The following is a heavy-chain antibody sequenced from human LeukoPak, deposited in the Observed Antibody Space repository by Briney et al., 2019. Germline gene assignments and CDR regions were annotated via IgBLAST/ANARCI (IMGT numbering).Heavy chain of an antibody. D-gene: IGHD5-12*01. J-gene: IGHJ2*01. CDR3: TRDQRCSRYDGGCDQWYFDL. CDR2: IYHCGFT. Sequence: PSETLSLTCIVSGGSISGYYWSWLRQPPGKGLEWMGYIYHCGFTDYNPSLRSRITMSVDTSRNQVSLKLTSATAADTAIYYCTRDQRCSRYDGGCDQWYFDLWGRGALVTVSS. V-gene: IGHV4-59*01. CDR1: GGSISGYY.